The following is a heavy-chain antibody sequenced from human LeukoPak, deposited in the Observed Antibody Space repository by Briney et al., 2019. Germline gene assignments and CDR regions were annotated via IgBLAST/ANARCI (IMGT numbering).Heavy chain of an antibody. CDR2: INHSGST. V-gene: IGHV4-34*01. CDR1: GRSFSGYY. D-gene: IGHD3-22*01. J-gene: IGHJ4*02. CDR3: ARRGYDSSGSYRNY. Sequence: SETLSLTCAVYGRSFSGYYWSWIRQPPGKGLEWIGEINHSGSTNYNPSLKSRVTISVDTSKNQFSLKLSSVTAADMAVYYCARRGYDSSGSYRNYWGQGTLVTVSS.